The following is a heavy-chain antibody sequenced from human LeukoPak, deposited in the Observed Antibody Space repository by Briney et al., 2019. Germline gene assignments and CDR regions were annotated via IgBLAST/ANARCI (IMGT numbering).Heavy chain of an antibody. V-gene: IGHV3-23*01. J-gene: IGHJ5*02. D-gene: IGHD6-13*01. CDR1: GFTFSLYA. Sequence: GGSLRLSCAASGFTFSLYAMTWVRQAPGKGLEWVSQISAGTGATYYAQSVRGRFTISRDDSKSTLYLHMSGLRGEDTAVYYCARDVLGVAAAGWGRPLDRWGQGTRVTVSS. CDR2: ISAGTGAT. CDR3: ARDVLGVAAAGWGRPLDR.